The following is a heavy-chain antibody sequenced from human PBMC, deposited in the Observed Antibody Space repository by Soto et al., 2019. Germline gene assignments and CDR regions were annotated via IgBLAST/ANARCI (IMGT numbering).Heavy chain of an antibody. V-gene: IGHV4-59*01. CDR2: IYYSGTT. CDR1: GGSISSSY. D-gene: IGHD6-19*01. Sequence: TLSLTCTVSGGSISSSYWSWIRQPPGKGLEWIAYIYYSGTTNYNPSLESRVTTSIDTSKNQFSLRLTSVTAADTAVYYCARSVVHQWLVNDDFDIWGQGTLVT. CDR3: ARSVVHQWLVNDDFDI. J-gene: IGHJ3*02.